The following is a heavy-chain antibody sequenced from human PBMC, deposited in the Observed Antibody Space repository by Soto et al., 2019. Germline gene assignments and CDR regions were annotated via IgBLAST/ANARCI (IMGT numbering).Heavy chain of an antibody. Sequence: QVQLVQSGAEVKKPGASVKVSCKASGYTFTSYDINWVRQATGQGPEWMGWMNPNSGNTGYAQKFQGRVTMTRNTSISTAYMELSSLRSEDTAVYYCARPPYSSSWDEGDDAFDIWGQGTMVTVSS. CDR2: MNPNSGNT. CDR3: ARPPYSSSWDEGDDAFDI. V-gene: IGHV1-8*01. J-gene: IGHJ3*02. CDR1: GYTFTSYD. D-gene: IGHD6-13*01.